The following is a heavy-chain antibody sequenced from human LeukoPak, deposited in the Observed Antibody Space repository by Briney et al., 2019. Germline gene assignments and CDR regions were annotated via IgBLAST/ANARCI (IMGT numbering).Heavy chain of an antibody. V-gene: IGHV4-38-2*02. Sequence: PSETLSLTCAVSGYSISSGYYWGWIRQPPGKGLEWIGSIYHGGSSYYNPSLKSRVTISVDTSKNQFSLKLSSVTAADTAVYYCARDLIAVAGTEWDDWGKGTLVTVSS. CDR3: ARDLIAVAGTEWDD. J-gene: IGHJ4*02. D-gene: IGHD6-19*01. CDR2: IYHGGSS. CDR1: GYSISSGYY.